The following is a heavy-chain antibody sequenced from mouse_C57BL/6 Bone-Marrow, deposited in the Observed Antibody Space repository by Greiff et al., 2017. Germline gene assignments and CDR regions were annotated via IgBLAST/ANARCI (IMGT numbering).Heavy chain of an antibody. Sequence: VQLQQSGAELVKPGASVKISCKASGYAFSSYWMNWVKQRPGKGLEWIGQIYPGDGDTNYNGKFKGKATLTADKSSSTAYMQLSSLTSEDSAVYFCARGGGSSYNLYFDGWGTGTTVTVSS. D-gene: IGHD1-1*01. V-gene: IGHV1-80*01. CDR1: GYAFSSYW. J-gene: IGHJ1*03. CDR2: IYPGDGDT. CDR3: ARGGGSSYNLYFDG.